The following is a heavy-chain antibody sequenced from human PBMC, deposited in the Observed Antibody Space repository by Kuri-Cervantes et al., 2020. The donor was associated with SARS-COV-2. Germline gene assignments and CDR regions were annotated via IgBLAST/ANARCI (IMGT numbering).Heavy chain of an antibody. J-gene: IGHJ4*02. CDR3: ARDPNHPLRFLEWLSPLFDY. CDR1: GFTFTSHA. CDR2: ISYDGSNK. Sequence: GGSLRLSCAVSGFTFTSHAMHWVRQAPGKGLEWVAVISYDGSNKYYADSVKGRFTISRDNSKNTLYLQMNSLRAEDTAVYYCARDPNHPLRFLEWLSPLFDYWGQGTLVTVSS. V-gene: IGHV3-30-3*01. D-gene: IGHD3-3*01.